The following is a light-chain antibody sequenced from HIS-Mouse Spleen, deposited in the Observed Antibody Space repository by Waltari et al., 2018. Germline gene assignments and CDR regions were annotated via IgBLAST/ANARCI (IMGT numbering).Light chain of an antibody. CDR3: QQYGSSPQWT. Sequence: EIVLTQSPGTLSLSPGERATLSCRASQSVSSSYLAWYQQKPGQAHRLLIYGASSRATGIPDRFSGSGSGTDFTLTISRLEPEDFAVYYCQQYGSSPQWTFGQGTKVEIK. CDR2: GAS. V-gene: IGKV3-20*01. J-gene: IGKJ1*01. CDR1: QSVSSSY.